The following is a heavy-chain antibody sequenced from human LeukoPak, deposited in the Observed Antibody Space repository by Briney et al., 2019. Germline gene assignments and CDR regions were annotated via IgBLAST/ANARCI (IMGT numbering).Heavy chain of an antibody. CDR3: AREGPDAFDI. Sequence: PSQTLSLTCALSGDIVSTNSAAWDWVRQSPSRGLEWLGRTYYRYKWHNDYAVSVKSRISINPDTSKNQLSLQLTSVTPEDTAVYYCAREGPDAFDIWGQGTMVTVSS. CDR2: TYYRYKWHN. V-gene: IGHV6-1*01. CDR1: GDIVSTNSAA. J-gene: IGHJ3*02.